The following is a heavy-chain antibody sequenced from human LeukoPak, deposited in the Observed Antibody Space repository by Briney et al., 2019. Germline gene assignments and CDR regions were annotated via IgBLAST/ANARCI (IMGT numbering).Heavy chain of an antibody. CDR3: ARLGWNEDYGMDV. Sequence: GGSLRLSCVGSGFTFSNYGMHCVRQAPGKGLEWVAVIWSDGSNKYYADSVQGRFTISRDNSKNTVYLQMNSLRVEDTAVYFCARLGWNEDYGMDVWGQGTTVTVSS. CDR1: GFTFSNYG. V-gene: IGHV3-33*01. CDR2: IWSDGSNK. J-gene: IGHJ6*02. D-gene: IGHD1-1*01.